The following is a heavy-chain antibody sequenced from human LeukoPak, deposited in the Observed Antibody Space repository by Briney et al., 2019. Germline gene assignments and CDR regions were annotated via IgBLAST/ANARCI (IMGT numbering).Heavy chain of an antibody. CDR2: ISYDGSNK. D-gene: IGHD1-14*01. CDR3: AKDNRFRSYYYYMDV. CDR1: GFTFSSYG. Sequence: PGRSLRLSCAASGFTFSSYGMHWVRQAPGKGLEWVAVISYDGSNKYYADSVKGRFTISRDNSKNTLYLQMNSLRAEDTAVYYCAKDNRFRSYYYYMDVWGKGTAVTVSS. J-gene: IGHJ6*03. V-gene: IGHV3-30*18.